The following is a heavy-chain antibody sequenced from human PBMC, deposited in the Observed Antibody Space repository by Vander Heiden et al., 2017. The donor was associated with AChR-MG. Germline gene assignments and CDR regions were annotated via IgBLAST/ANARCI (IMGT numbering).Heavy chain of an antibody. CDR3: ARVGPGGGYSYGIDY. D-gene: IGHD5-18*01. CDR2: IIPIFGTA. J-gene: IGHJ4*02. Sequence: QVQLVQSGAEVKKPGSSVKVSCKASAGTFSSYAISWVRQAPGQGLEWMGGIIPIFGTANYAQKFQGRVTITADKSTSTAYMELSSLRSEDTAVYYCARVGPGGGYSYGIDYWGQGTLVTVSS. V-gene: IGHV1-69*06. CDR1: AGTFSSYA.